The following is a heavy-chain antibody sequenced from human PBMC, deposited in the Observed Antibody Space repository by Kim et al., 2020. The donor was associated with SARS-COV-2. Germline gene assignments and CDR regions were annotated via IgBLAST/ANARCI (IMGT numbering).Heavy chain of an antibody. Sequence: ASVKVSCKVSGYTLTELSMHWVRQAPGKGLEWMGGFDPEDGETIYAQKFQGRVTMTEYTSTDTAYMELSSLRSEDTAVYYCATGLYCSGGSCYSSFDYWGQRTLVTVSS. V-gene: IGHV1-24*01. J-gene: IGHJ4*02. CDR1: GYTLTELS. CDR2: FDPEDGET. D-gene: IGHD2-15*01. CDR3: ATGLYCSGGSCYSSFDY.